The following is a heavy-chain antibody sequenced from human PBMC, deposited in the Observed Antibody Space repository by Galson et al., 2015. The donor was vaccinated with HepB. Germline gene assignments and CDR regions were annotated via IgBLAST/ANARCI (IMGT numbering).Heavy chain of an antibody. D-gene: IGHD2-15*01. V-gene: IGHV7-4-1*02. CDR2: INTNTGNP. J-gene: IGHJ4*02. Sequence: SVKVSCKASGYTFTSYAMNWVRQAPGQGLEWMGWINTNTGNPTYAQGFTGRFVFSLDTSVSTAYLQISSLKAEDTAVYYCARGGPRGVVVVAATGDYWGQGTLVTVSS. CDR1: GYTFTSYA. CDR3: ARGGPRGVVVVAATGDY.